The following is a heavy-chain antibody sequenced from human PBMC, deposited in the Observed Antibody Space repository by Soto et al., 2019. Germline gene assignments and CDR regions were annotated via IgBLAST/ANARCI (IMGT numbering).Heavy chain of an antibody. J-gene: IGHJ6*02. CDR1: GGTFSSYA. Sequence: GASVKVSCKASGGTFSSYAISWVRQAPGQGLEWMGGIIPIFGTANYAQKFQGRVTITADKSTSTAYMELSSLRSEDTAVYYCAREAGGSSSYYYYGMDVWGQGTTVTVSS. CDR2: IIPIFGTA. V-gene: IGHV1-69*06. D-gene: IGHD6-6*01. CDR3: AREAGGSSSYYYYGMDV.